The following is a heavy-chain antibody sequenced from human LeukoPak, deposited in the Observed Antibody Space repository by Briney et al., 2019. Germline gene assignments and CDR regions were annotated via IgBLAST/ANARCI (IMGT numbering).Heavy chain of an antibody. D-gene: IGHD2-15*01. J-gene: IGHJ1*01. CDR2: ISHTGSLI. CDR3: SSYCSGGTCYGYFHH. CDR1: GFTSNPSE. Sequence: GGSLRLSCAASGFTSNPSELNWVRQAPGKGLEWISYISHTGSLIYYADSVKGRFAISRDNAKNLLYLQMNSLRVEDTGIYYCSSYCSGGTCYGYFHHWGQGTLASVSS. V-gene: IGHV3-48*03.